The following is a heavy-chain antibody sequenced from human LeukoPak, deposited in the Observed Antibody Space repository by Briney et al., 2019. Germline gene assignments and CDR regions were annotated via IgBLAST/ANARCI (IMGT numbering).Heavy chain of an antibody. V-gene: IGHV3-23*01. Sequence: GGSLRLSCAAAGFIFSSYAMSWVREAPARGLEWVSSLRGNGDTFYADSVKGRFTLSRDESRNTVYLQLNNLRVEDTAVYYCAKASWVSSADAVLWGQGTVVTVSS. CDR3: AKASWVSSADAVL. CDR1: GFIFSSYA. D-gene: IGHD3-16*01. J-gene: IGHJ4*02. CDR2: LRGNGDT.